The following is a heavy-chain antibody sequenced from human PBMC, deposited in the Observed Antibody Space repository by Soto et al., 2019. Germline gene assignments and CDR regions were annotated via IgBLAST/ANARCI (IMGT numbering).Heavy chain of an antibody. V-gene: IGHV3-53*01. CDR2: VHGGGST. J-gene: IGHJ4*02. Sequence: VQLVESGGGLIQPGGSLRLSRAASGFTVSNNHMTWVRQAAGKGLELVSFVHGGGSTSYADSVKGRFTISRDNSKNTLYLQMDSLRAEATAIYYCAGRLTTAASLDYWGRGTLVTVSS. D-gene: IGHD3-16*01. CDR1: GFTVSNNH. CDR3: AGRLTTAASLDY.